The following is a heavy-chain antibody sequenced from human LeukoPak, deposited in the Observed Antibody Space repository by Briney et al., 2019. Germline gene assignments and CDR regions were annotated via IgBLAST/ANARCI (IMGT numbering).Heavy chain of an antibody. CDR1: GGSVGSGSYY. V-gene: IGHV4-61*01. Sequence: SETLSLTCTVSGGSVGSGSYYWSWIRQPPGKGLEWIGYIYYSGSTNYNPSLKSRVTISVDTSKNQFSLKLSSVTAADTAVYYCARDQYSGSYYYWYFDLWGRGTLVTVSS. CDR2: IYYSGST. D-gene: IGHD1-26*01. CDR3: ARDQYSGSYYYWYFDL. J-gene: IGHJ2*01.